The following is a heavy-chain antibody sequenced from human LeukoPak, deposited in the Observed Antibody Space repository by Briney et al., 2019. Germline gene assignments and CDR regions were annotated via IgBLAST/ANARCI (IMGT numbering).Heavy chain of an antibody. CDR1: GFAFSSYA. D-gene: IGHD3-10*02. J-gene: IGHJ6*04. CDR3: AELGITMIGGV. CDR2: ISSSSSYI. V-gene: IGHV3-21*01. Sequence: GGSLRLSCAASGFAFSSYAMSWVRQAPGKGLEWVSSISSSSSYIYYADSVKGRFTISRDNAKNSLYLQMNSLRAEDTAVYYCAELGITMIGGVWGKGTTVTISS.